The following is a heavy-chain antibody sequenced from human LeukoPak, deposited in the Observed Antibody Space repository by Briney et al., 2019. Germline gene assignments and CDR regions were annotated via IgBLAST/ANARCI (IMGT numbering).Heavy chain of an antibody. CDR1: GFTFSSYG. D-gene: IGHD3-10*01. V-gene: IGHV3-30*02. J-gene: IGHJ4*02. Sequence: GGSLRLSCAASGFTFSSYGMHWVRQAPGKGLEWVAVIWYDGSNKYYADSVKGRFTISRDNSKNTLYLQMNSLRAEDTAVYYCAKGRTMFRTNGPIDYWGQGALVTVSS. CDR3: AKGRTMFRTNGPIDY. CDR2: IWYDGSNK.